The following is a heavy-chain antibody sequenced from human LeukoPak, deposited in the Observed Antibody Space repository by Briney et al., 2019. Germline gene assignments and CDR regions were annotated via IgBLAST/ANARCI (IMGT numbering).Heavy chain of an antibody. CDR2: INPNSGGT. CDR1: ESTVTGSY. Sequence: ASVKVSCKASESTVTGSYIHWLRQAPGQGPEWMGWINPNSGGTDYAQKFQGRVTMTRDTSINTANMELNSLTSDDTAVYYCATGTTGFFDYWDQGTLVTVSS. J-gene: IGHJ4*02. V-gene: IGHV1-2*02. D-gene: IGHD1-7*01. CDR3: ATGTTGFFDY.